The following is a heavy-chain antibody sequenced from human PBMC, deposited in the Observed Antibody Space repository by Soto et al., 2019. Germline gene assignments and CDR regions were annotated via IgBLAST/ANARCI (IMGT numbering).Heavy chain of an antibody. D-gene: IGHD2-15*01. CDR2: IYHTGNA. V-gene: IGHV4-39*07. CDR1: GDSISNSRFY. J-gene: IGHJ5*02. CDR3: ARGQYCSGASCDNWFDP. Sequence: PSETLALTCSVSGDSISNSRFYWAWIRQPPGEGLEWIGSIYHTGNAYYNPSLKSRVTISVDTSKNQFSLKLSSVTAADTAVFYCARGQYCSGASCDNWFDPWGQGTLVTVSS.